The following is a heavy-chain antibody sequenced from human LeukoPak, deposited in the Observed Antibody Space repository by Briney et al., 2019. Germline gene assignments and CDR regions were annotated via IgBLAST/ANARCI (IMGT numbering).Heavy chain of an antibody. V-gene: IGHV3-74*01. Sequence: GGSLRLSCAASGINFSDYWMHWVRQAPGKGLVWVSRVKYDGSTTTYADSVKGRFTISRDNAKNILYLQMNSLRVEDTAVYYCARDLDWLLFDYWGQGTLVTVSS. D-gene: IGHD3-9*01. CDR3: ARDLDWLLFDY. J-gene: IGHJ4*02. CDR1: GINFSDYW. CDR2: VKYDGSTT.